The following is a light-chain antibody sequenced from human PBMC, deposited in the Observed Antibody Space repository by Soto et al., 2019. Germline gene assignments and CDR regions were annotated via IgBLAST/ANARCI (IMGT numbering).Light chain of an antibody. J-gene: IGLJ2*01. Sequence: QSALTQPASVSGSPGQSITISCTGTSSDVVGYNYVSWYQQHPGKAPKLMIYDVSNRPSGVSNRFSGSKSGNTASLTISGLEAGDEGDYYCSSYTSSSTVVFGGGTKLTVL. CDR3: SSYTSSSTVV. V-gene: IGLV2-14*01. CDR1: SSDVVGYNY. CDR2: DVS.